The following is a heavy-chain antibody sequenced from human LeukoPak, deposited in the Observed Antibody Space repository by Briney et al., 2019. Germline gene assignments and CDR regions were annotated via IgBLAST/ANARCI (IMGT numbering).Heavy chain of an antibody. CDR3: AKDRPERRVY. V-gene: IGHV3-23*01. CDR2: ISGSGGST. CDR1: GFTFDDYG. J-gene: IGHJ4*02. D-gene: IGHD1-1*01. Sequence: GGSLRLSCAASGFTFDDYGMSWVRQAPGKGLEWVSAISGSGGSTYYADSVKGRFTISRDNSRNTLYLQMNSLRAEDTAVYYCAKDRPERRVYWGQGTLVTVSS.